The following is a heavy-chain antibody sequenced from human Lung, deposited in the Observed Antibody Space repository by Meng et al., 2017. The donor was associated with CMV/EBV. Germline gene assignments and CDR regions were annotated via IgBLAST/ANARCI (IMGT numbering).Heavy chain of an antibody. CDR1: GGTFSSYT. V-gene: IGHV1-69*08. CDR3: ARVNDNGGYSKDY. Sequence: SXXVSXKASGGTFSSYTITWVRQAPGQGLEWVGRIIPILDRRNNAQKFQGRITLTADKSTTTAYMELNALRTENTAVYYCARVNDNGGYSKDYWGQGTRVTVSS. CDR2: IIPILDRR. J-gene: IGHJ4*02. D-gene: IGHD3-22*01.